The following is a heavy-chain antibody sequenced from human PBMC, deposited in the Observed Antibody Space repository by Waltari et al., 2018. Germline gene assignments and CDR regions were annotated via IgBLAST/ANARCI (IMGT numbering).Heavy chain of an antibody. V-gene: IGHV3-15*01. J-gene: IGHJ4*02. CDR2: IRSKTDGGTT. Sequence: EVHLVESGGGLVMPGGSLRLSCAASEFTFSEAWMSWARQAPGKGLGWVGRIRSKTDGGTTDYAAPVKGRFTISRDESKNTLYLQMNSLKTEDTAVYYCTTHPPGPDYWGQGTLVTVSS. CDR3: TTHPPGPDY. CDR1: EFTFSEAW.